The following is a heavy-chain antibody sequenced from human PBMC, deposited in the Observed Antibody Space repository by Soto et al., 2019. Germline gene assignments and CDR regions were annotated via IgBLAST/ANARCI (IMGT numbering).Heavy chain of an antibody. J-gene: IGHJ4*02. Sequence: QVPLVQSGAEVKKPGASVKVSCKASGYTFTSYDINWVRQATGQGLVWMGWMNPNSGNTGYGQQFQGLVTMTRNTPISTAYMELSSLRSEDTAVYYCARVYYDFLSGYYYYWGQGTLVTVSS. D-gene: IGHD3-3*01. V-gene: IGHV1-8*01. CDR1: GYTFTSYD. CDR2: MNPNSGNT. CDR3: ARVYYDFLSGYYYY.